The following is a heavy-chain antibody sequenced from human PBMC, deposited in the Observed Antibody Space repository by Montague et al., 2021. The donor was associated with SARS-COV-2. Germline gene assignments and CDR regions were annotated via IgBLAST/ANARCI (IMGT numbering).Heavy chain of an antibody. J-gene: IGHJ4*02. Sequence: SETLSLTCTGSGGSISSSSYYWGWSRQPPGKGLEWIGSTYYSGSTYYNPSLKSRVTISVDTSKNQFSLKLSSVTAADTAVYYCARLPGYYDFWSGSFDYWGQGTLVTVSS. D-gene: IGHD3-3*01. CDR1: GGSISSSSYY. CDR3: ARLPGYYDFWSGSFDY. V-gene: IGHV4-39*01. CDR2: TYYSGST.